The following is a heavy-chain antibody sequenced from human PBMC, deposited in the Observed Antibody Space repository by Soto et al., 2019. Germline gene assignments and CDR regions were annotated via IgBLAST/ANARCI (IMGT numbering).Heavy chain of an antibody. J-gene: IGHJ4*02. CDR2: IIPILGIA. CDR3: AREGYYDSSGSLDY. CDR1: GGTFSSYT. Sequence: QVQLVQSGAEVKKPGSSVKVSCKASGGTFSSYTISWVRQAPGQGLEWMGRIIPILGIANYAQKFQGRVTITADKSTSTAYMELSNLRSEDTAVYYCAREGYYDSSGSLDYWGQGTLVTVSS. V-gene: IGHV1-69*08. D-gene: IGHD3-22*01.